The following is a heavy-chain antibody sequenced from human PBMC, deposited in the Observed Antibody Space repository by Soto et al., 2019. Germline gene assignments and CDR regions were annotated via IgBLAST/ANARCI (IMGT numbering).Heavy chain of an antibody. Sequence: QVQLVQPGAEVKKPGSSVKVSCKASEGSFSSYAISWVRQAPGQGLEWMGGIIPIFSTANYAQKFQGRVTITADESTSTAYMELSSLRSEDTAVYYCASGPYCGGDCYYYYYYGIDVWGQGTTVTVSS. CDR1: EGSFSSYA. V-gene: IGHV1-69*12. CDR3: ASGPYCGGDCYYYYYYGIDV. J-gene: IGHJ6*02. D-gene: IGHD2-21*02. CDR2: IIPIFSTA.